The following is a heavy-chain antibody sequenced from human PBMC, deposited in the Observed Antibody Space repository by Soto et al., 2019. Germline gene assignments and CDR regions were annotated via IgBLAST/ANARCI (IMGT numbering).Heavy chain of an antibody. V-gene: IGHV1-69*01. CDR3: ARGGVDVVATAAFDY. D-gene: IGHD5-12*01. CDR2: IIPIIGTA. CDR1: GGTFNNYA. Sequence: QVQLVQSGAEVKKPGSSVKVSCKASGGTFNNYAISWVRQAPGQGLEWMGGIIPIIGTADYAHKFQGRLAISADESTATTFMELSSLRSADTDLYYCARGGVDVVATAAFDYWGQGTLVTVSS. J-gene: IGHJ4*02.